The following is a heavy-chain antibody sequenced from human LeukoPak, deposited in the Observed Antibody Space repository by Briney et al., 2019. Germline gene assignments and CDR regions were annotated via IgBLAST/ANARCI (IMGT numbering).Heavy chain of an antibody. CDR3: ARDNCDSSGYFDY. V-gene: IGHV3-33*01. CDR1: GFTFSSYG. Sequence: GGSLRLSCAASGFTFSSYGMHWVRQAPGKGLEWVAVIWYDGSNKYYADSVKGRFTISRDNSKNTLYLQMNSLRAEDTAVYYCARDNCDSSGYFDYWGQGTLVTVSS. J-gene: IGHJ4*02. CDR2: IWYDGSNK. D-gene: IGHD3-22*01.